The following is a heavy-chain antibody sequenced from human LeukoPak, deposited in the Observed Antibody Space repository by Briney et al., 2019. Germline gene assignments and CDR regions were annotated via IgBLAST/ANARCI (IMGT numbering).Heavy chain of an antibody. CDR2: ISGSGGST. V-gene: IGHV3-23*01. CDR1: GFTFSSYS. CDR3: AKIGGYSYGLIPHYFDY. J-gene: IGHJ4*02. Sequence: PGGSLRLSCAASGFTFSSYSMNWVRQAPGKGLEWVSAISGSGGSTYYADSVKGRFTISRDNSKNTLYLQMNSLRAEDTAVYYCAKIGGYSYGLIPHYFDYWGQGTLVTVSS. D-gene: IGHD5-18*01.